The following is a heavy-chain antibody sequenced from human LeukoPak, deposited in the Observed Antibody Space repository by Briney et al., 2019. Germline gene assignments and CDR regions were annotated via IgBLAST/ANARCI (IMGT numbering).Heavy chain of an antibody. V-gene: IGHV3-30*03. CDR3: IRSILFLAY. CDR2: ISYDGSNK. J-gene: IGHJ4*02. CDR1: GFTFSSYG. D-gene: IGHD2-2*02. Sequence: GRSLRLSCAASGFTFSSYGMHWVRQAPGKGLEWVAVISYDGSNKYYADSVKGRFTISRDNSKNTLYLQMNSLRAEDTAVYYCIRSILFLAYWGQGTLVTVSS.